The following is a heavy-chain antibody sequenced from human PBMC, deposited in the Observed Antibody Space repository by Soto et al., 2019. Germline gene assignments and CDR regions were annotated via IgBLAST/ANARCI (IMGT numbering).Heavy chain of an antibody. V-gene: IGHV3-23*01. CDR3: AKGGTVRAVMFDY. D-gene: IGHD3-10*01. Sequence: EVQLLESGGGLVQPGGSLRLSCAASGLTFSSYAMSWVRQAPGKGLEWVSAISGSGGSTYYADSVKGRFTISRDNSKNTLYLQMNSLRAEDTDVYYSAKGGTVRAVMFDYWGQGTLDTVSS. CDR2: ISGSGGST. CDR1: GLTFSSYA. J-gene: IGHJ4*02.